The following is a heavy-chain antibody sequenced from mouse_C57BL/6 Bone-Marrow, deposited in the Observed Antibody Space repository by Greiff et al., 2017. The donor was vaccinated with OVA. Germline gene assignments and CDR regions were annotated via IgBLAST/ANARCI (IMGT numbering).Heavy chain of an antibody. CDR2: IRSKSNNYAT. V-gene: IGHV10-1*01. J-gene: IGHJ1*03. CDR3: VRLVTTGYWYFDV. Sequence: EVMLVESGGGLVQPKGSLKLSCAASGFSFNTYAMNWVRQAPGKGLEWVARIRSKSNNYATYYADSVKDRFTISRDDSESMLYLQMNNLKTEDTAMYYCVRLVTTGYWYFDVWGTGTTVTVSS. D-gene: IGHD1-1*01. CDR1: GFSFNTYA.